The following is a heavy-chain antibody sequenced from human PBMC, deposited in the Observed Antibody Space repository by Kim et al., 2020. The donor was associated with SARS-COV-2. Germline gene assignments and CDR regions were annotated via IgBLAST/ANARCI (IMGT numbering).Heavy chain of an antibody. Sequence: GGSLRLSCAASGFTVSSNYMSWVRQAPGKGLEWVSVIYSGGSTYYADSVKGRFTISRDNSKNTLYLQMNSLRAEDTAVYYCARPKNSSGWYEPYYYYGMDVWGQGTTVTVSS. CDR3: ARPKNSSGWYEPYYYYGMDV. CDR1: GFTVSSNY. CDR2: IYSGGST. J-gene: IGHJ6*02. V-gene: IGHV3-53*01. D-gene: IGHD6-19*01.